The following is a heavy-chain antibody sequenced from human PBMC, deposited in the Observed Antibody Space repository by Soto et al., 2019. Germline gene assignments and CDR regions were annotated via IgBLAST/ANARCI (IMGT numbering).Heavy chain of an antibody. J-gene: IGHJ6*02. V-gene: IGHV4-4*02. CDR1: GGSISSSNW. CDR3: ARVGLWWGDWTYDMDV. Sequence: QVQLQESGPGLVKPSGTLSLTCAVSGGSISSSNWWSWVRQPPGKGLEWIGDIYHSGSTNYNPSLKSRVTISVNKSKNQFSLKLSSVTAADTAVDYCARVGLWWGDWTYDMDVWGQGTTVTVSS. CDR2: IYHSGST. D-gene: IGHD2-21*01.